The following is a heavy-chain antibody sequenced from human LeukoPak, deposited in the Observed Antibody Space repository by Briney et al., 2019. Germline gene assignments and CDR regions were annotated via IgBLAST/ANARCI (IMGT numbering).Heavy chain of an antibody. CDR2: IKSKTDGGTT. J-gene: IGHJ4*02. CDR1: GFTFSNAW. CDR3: TTQRSRITMVRGVIRSDH. Sequence: GGCLRLSCAASGFTFSNAWMSWVRQGPGKGLEWVGRIKSKTDGGTTDYAAPVKGRFTISRDDSKNTLYLQMNSLKTEDTAVYYCTTQRSRITMVRGVIRSDHWGQGTLVTVSS. V-gene: IGHV3-15*01. D-gene: IGHD3-10*01.